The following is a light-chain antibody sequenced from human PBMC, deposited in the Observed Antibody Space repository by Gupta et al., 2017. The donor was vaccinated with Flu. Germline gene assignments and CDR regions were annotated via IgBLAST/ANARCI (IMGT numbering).Light chain of an antibody. CDR3: QQGFGVPLT. CDR2: DVS. J-gene: IGKJ4*01. V-gene: IGKV1-39*01. CDR1: QSVSGY. Sequence: DIQMTQSPSSLSASVGDRVTITCRASQSVSGYVNWYQQRPGKAPKLLISDVSNLQSGVPSTFRGSGSVTDCTLTSSNLQAEDSATYYCQQGFGVPLTCGGGTKVDIK.